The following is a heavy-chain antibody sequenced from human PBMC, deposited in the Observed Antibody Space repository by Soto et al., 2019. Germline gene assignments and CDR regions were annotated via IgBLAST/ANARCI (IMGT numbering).Heavy chain of an antibody. V-gene: IGHV4-31*03. CDR2: IFFSGNT. Sequence: PSETLSLTCTVSGGSILNGGHYWTWIRQHPGKGLEWIGRIFFSGNTHYNPALKSRLTFSLDTAKNQFSLKLTSVTAADTAICYSARDNYGGMIDFWGPGTLVTVSS. CDR3: ARDNYGGMIDF. CDR1: GGSILNGGHY. J-gene: IGHJ4*02. D-gene: IGHD4-17*01.